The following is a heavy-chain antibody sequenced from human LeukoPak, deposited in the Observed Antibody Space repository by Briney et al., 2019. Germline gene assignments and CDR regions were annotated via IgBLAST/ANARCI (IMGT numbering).Heavy chain of an antibody. D-gene: IGHD2-8*01. CDR1: GFIVNTNY. V-gene: IGHV3-53*01. CDR2: IYADGNT. J-gene: IGHJ4*02. Sequence: GGSLRLSCAASGFIVNTNYMTWVRQAPGRGLEWASFIYADGNTYYADSVKGRFTISRDNSRNTLYLQLNNLRAEDTAVYYCAKAYGTNGYFQLPIDFWGQGTQVTVSS. CDR3: AKAYGTNGYFQLPIDF.